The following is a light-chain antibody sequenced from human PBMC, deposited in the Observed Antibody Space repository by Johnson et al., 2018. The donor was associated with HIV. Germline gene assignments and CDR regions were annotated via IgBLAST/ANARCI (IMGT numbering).Light chain of an antibody. CDR1: SSNIGNNY. CDR2: DNN. Sequence: QSVLTQPPSVSAAPGQKVTISCSGSSSNIGNNYVSWYQQFPGTAPKLLIYDNNKRPSGIPDRFSGSKSGTSATLGITGLQTGDEADYYCATWDTRLSVYVFDTGTKVTVL. V-gene: IGLV1-51*01. CDR3: ATWDTRLSVYV. J-gene: IGLJ1*01.